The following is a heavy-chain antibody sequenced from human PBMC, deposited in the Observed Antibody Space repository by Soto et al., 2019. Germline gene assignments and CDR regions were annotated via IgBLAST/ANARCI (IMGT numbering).Heavy chain of an antibody. V-gene: IGHV3-23*01. J-gene: IGHJ5*02. D-gene: IGHD4-4*01. CDR1: GLTFNNYG. Sequence: GGSLRLSCAASGLTFNNYGMNWVRQAPGKGLEWVSAITGSGDTTYYVDSVKGRFTISRDNSKNTLYLQMDSLRAEDTAVYYCARGSSSGGPNYFDPWGQGTLVTVSS. CDR2: ITGSGDTT. CDR3: ARGSSSGGPNYFDP.